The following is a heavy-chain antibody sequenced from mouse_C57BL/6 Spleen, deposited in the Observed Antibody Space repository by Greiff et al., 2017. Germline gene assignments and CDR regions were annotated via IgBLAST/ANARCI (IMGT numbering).Heavy chain of an antibody. CDR1: GYSITSGYY. CDR2: ISYDGSN. CDR3: ARDGLAY. Sequence: EVKLQESGPGLVKPSQSLSLTCSVTGYSITSGYYWNWIRQFPGNKLEWMGYISYDGSNNYNPSLKNRISITRDTSKNQFFLKLNSVTTEDTATYYCARDGLAYWGQGTLVTVSA. V-gene: IGHV3-6*01. D-gene: IGHD3-1*01. J-gene: IGHJ3*01.